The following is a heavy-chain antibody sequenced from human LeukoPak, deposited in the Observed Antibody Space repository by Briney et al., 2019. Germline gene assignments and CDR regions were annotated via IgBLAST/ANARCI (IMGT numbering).Heavy chain of an antibody. Sequence: GGSLRLSCAASGFTFSDFYMTWIRQAPGKGLEWVSYISGSGDTIDYADSVKGRLTISRDNVKNSLYLQMNSLRVEDTAVYYCARGRCLALGYWGRGTLVTVSS. J-gene: IGHJ4*02. D-gene: IGHD3-16*01. V-gene: IGHV3-11*04. CDR2: ISGSGDTI. CDR1: GFTFSDFY. CDR3: ARGRCLALGY.